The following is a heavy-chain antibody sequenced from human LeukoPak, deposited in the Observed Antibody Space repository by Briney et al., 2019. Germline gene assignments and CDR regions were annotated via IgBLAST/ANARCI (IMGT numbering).Heavy chain of an antibody. D-gene: IGHD3-22*01. CDR2: INGGSGNT. CDR1: RYTFTDYT. V-gene: IGHV1-3*01. J-gene: IGHJ4*02. Sequence: ASVKVSCKASRYTFTDYTMHWLRQAPGQRLDWMGRINGGSGNTKYSPEFQGRVTITRDTSASTAYMELSSLRSEDTAVYYCANPRYDSSGYYYVDWGQGTLVTVSS. CDR3: ANPRYDSSGYYYVD.